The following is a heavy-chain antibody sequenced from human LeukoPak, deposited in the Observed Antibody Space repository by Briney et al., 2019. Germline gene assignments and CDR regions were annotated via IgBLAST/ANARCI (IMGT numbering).Heavy chain of an antibody. CDR3: ARVTTMIVEDAFDI. J-gene: IGHJ3*02. D-gene: IGHD3-22*01. V-gene: IGHV4-61*02. CDR2: IYTSGST. CDR1: GGSISSGSYY. Sequence: SETLSLTCTVSGGSISSGSYYWSWFRQPAGKGLEWIGRIYTSGSTNYNPSLKSRVTISVDTSKNQFSLKLSSVTAADTAVCYCARVTTMIVEDAFDIWGQGTMVTVSS.